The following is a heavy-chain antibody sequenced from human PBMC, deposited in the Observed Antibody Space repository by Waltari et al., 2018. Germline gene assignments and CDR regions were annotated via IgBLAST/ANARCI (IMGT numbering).Heavy chain of an antibody. CDR3: ARSIMIVVVSDYNWFDP. CDR2: IYHSGST. V-gene: IGHV4-38-2*01. J-gene: IGHJ5*02. D-gene: IGHD3-22*01. Sequence: QVQLQESGPGLVKPSETLSLTCAVSGYSISSGYYWGWIRPPPGKGLEWIGSIYHSGSTYYNPSLKSRVTISVDTSKNQFSLKLSSVTAADTAVYYCARSIMIVVVSDYNWFDPWGQGTLVTVSS. CDR1: GYSISSGYY.